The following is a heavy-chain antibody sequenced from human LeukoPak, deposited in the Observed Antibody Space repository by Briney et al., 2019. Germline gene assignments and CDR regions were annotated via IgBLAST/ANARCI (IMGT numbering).Heavy chain of an antibody. D-gene: IGHD6-19*01. CDR3: ARGTPSSSGWLYYGMDV. V-gene: IGHV3-NL1*01. Sequence: PGGSLRLSCAASGFTFSTYAIHWVRQAPGKGLEWVSVIYSGGSTYYADSVKGRFTISRDNSKNTLYLQMNSLRAEDTAVYYCARGTPSSSGWLYYGMDVWGQGTTVTVSS. CDR1: GFTFSTYA. CDR2: IYSGGST. J-gene: IGHJ6*02.